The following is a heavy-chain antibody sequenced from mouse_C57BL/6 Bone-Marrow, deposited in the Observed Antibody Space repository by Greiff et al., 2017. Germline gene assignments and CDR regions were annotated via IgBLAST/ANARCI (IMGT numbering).Heavy chain of an antibody. CDR3: ARSSITTVFDY. CDR1: GYSFTGYY. CDR2: INPSTGGT. V-gene: IGHV1-42*01. D-gene: IGHD1-1*01. Sequence: EVKLQESGPELVKPGASVKISCKASGYSFTGYYMNWVKQSPEKSLEWIGEINPSTGGTTYNQKFKAKATLTVDKSSSTAYMQLKSPTSEDSAVYYCARSSITTVFDYWGQGTTLTVSS. J-gene: IGHJ2*01.